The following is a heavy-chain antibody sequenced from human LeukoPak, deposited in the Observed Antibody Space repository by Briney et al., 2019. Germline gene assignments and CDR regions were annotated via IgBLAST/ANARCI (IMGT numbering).Heavy chain of an antibody. Sequence: SETLSVTCSDSGGSINSFYWSWIRQPPGEGLERIWYIYGRGSNKYNPSLNSRVTISVDTSNNQFSLNLRSVTASDTAVYYCARHGVSGGAAGRFDPWGQGTLVTVSS. J-gene: IGHJ5*02. D-gene: IGHD3-16*01. V-gene: IGHV4-59*08. CDR2: IYGRGSN. CDR3: ARHGVSGGAAGRFDP. CDR1: GGSINSFY.